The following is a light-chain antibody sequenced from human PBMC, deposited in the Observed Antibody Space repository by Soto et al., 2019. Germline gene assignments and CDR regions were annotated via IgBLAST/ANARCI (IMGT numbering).Light chain of an antibody. J-gene: IGLJ1*01. V-gene: IGLV2-8*01. CDR2: EIN. CDR3: SSFAGSNNFPYV. Sequence: QSVLTQPPSASGSPGQSVTISCTGTNSDVGAYDYVSWYQQHPGKAPKLMIYEINKRPSGVPDRFSGSKSGNTASLTVSGLQAEDEADYYCSSFAGSNNFPYVFGTGTKLTVL. CDR1: NSDVGAYDY.